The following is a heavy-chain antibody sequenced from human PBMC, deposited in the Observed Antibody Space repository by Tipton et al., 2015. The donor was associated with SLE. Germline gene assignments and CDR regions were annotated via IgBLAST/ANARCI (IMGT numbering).Heavy chain of an antibody. V-gene: IGHV4-39*07. Sequence: TLSLTCTVSGGSISSSSYYWGWIRQPPGKGLGWIGSIYYSGSTYYNPSLKSRVTISVDTSKNHFSLNLYSVTAADTAVYYCARGSRGVGFDVWGHGTTVIVSS. CDR3: ARGSRGVGFDV. CDR2: IYYSGST. D-gene: IGHD3-10*01. CDR1: GGSISSSSYY. J-gene: IGHJ6*02.